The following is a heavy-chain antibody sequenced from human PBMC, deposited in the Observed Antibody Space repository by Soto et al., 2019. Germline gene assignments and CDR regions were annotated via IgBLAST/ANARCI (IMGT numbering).Heavy chain of an antibody. D-gene: IGHD3-22*01. Sequence: SETLSLTCTVSGGSISSYYWSWIRQPPGKGLEWIGYIYYSGSTNYNPSLKSRVTISVDTSKNQFSLKLSSVTAADTAVYYCARGGDYYDAFDYWGQGTLVTVSS. V-gene: IGHV4-59*01. CDR1: GGSISSYY. CDR2: IYYSGST. J-gene: IGHJ4*02. CDR3: ARGGDYYDAFDY.